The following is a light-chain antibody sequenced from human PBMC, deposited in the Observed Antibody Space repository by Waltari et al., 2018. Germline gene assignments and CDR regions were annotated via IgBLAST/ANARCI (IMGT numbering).Light chain of an antibody. Sequence: EIVMTQSPATLSVSPGERATLSCRASQSFSSHLARDQQKPGQAPRLLIYVASPRATGIPARCSGSGSGTEFTLTISSLQSEDFAVYYCQQYNNWPGTFGQGTKVEIK. CDR3: QQYNNWPGT. CDR1: QSFSSH. CDR2: VAS. V-gene: IGKV3-15*01. J-gene: IGKJ1*01.